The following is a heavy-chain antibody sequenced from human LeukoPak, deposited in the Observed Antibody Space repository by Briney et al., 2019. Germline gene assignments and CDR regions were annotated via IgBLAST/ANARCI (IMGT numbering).Heavy chain of an antibody. CDR1: GFTFSSYS. CDR2: ISSSSSTI. V-gene: IGHV3-48*04. CDR3: ARDCRRDGYNSFDY. D-gene: IGHD5-24*01. J-gene: IGHJ4*02. Sequence: PGGSLRLSCAASGFTFSSYSMNWVRQAPGKGLEWVSYISSSSSTIYYADSVKGRFTISRDNAKNSLYLQMNSLRAEDTAVYYCARDCRRDGYNSFDYWGQGTLVTVSS.